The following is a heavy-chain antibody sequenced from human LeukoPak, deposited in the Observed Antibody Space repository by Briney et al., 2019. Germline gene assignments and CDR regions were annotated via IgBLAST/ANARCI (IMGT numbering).Heavy chain of an antibody. CDR1: GYTFPSYG. J-gene: IGHJ4*02. V-gene: IGHV1-18*04. CDR2: ISAYNGNT. D-gene: IGHD6-19*01. Sequence: VKVSCKASGYTFPSYGISWVRQAPGQGLEWMGWISAYNGNTNYAQKLQGRVTTTSDKSTSRAYVELRRLRSDDTAVYYCASDGAGYGRGWYRMKDYWGQGTLVTVSS. CDR3: ASDGAGYGRGWYRMKDY.